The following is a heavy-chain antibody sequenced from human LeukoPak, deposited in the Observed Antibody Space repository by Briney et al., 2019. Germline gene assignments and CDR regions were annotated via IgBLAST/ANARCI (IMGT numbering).Heavy chain of an antibody. CDR2: IDPNSGGP. V-gene: IGHV1-2*02. Sequence: ASVKVSCKASGYTCAGYCIHGVRQAPGQGLEWMVRIDPNSGGPHYTQKFPDRVTMTRDTSMTTAYMHLNRLRSDDTAVFYCARDGGPYCDGASCSFDYWGQGTLVAVSS. J-gene: IGHJ4*02. CDR3: ARDGGPYCDGASCSFDY. D-gene: IGHD2-21*01. CDR1: GYTCAGYC.